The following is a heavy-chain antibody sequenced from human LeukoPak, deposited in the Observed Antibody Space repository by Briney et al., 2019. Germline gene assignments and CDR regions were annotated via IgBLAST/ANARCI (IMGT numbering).Heavy chain of an antibody. CDR2: ISGSGGST. CDR3: AKDVFVLRFLEWLLAY. J-gene: IGHJ4*02. CDR1: GFTFSSYA. D-gene: IGHD3-3*01. V-gene: IGHV3-23*01. Sequence: PGGSLRLSCAASGFTFSSYAMSWVRQAPGKGLEWVSAISGSGGSTYYADSVKGRFTISRDNSKNTLYLQMNSLRARDTAVYYCAKDVFVLRFLEWLLAYWGQGTLVTVSS.